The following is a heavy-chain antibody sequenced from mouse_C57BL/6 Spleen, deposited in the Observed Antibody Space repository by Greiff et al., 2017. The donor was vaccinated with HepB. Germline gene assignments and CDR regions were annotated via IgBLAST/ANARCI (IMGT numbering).Heavy chain of an antibody. CDR1: GFNIKDYY. Sequence: EVQRVESGAELVKPGASVKLSCTASGFNIKDYYMHWVKQRTEQGLEWIGRIDPEDGDTKYAPKFQGKATITADTSSSTAYRQLSRLTSEDTAVFDCAGSEGNDGFAYWGQGTLVTVSA. J-gene: IGHJ3*01. CDR2: IDPEDGDT. D-gene: IGHD2-2*01. CDR3: AGSEGNDGFAY. V-gene: IGHV14-2*01.